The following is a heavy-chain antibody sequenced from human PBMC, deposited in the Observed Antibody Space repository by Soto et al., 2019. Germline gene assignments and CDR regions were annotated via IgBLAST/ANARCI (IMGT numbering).Heavy chain of an antibody. Sequence: QITLKESGPTLVKPRQTLTLTCTFSGFSLSTNGVGVGWIRQPPGKALEWLALIYWNDDLRYSPSLHNRLTITKDTSKNQVVLTMTDMDPVDTATYYCAHRRVAARPDAFGIWGQGTMVSVSS. CDR1: GFSLSTNGVG. J-gene: IGHJ3*02. V-gene: IGHV2-5*01. D-gene: IGHD6-6*01. CDR3: AHRRVAARPDAFGI. CDR2: IYWNDDL.